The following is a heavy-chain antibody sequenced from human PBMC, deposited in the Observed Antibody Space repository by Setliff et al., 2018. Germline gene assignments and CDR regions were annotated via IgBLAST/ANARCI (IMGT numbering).Heavy chain of an antibody. CDR3: ATEKFPGDWGDY. Sequence: GASVKVSCKASGYSLTDYAVTWVRQAPGQGLEWMGGIIPIFGTANYAQKFQGRVTMTTDTSTRTAYMEVTSLRSDDTAVYYCATEKFPGDWGDYWGQGTLVTVSS. J-gene: IGHJ4*02. V-gene: IGHV1-18*01. CDR2: IIPIFGTA. D-gene: IGHD2-21*01. CDR1: GYSLTDYA.